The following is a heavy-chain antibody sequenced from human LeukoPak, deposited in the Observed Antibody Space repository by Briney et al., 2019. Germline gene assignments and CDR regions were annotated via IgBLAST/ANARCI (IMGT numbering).Heavy chain of an antibody. Sequence: KPSETLSLTCTVSGGSISSSYWSWIRQPPGKGLEWIGYIYYTGNTNYNPSLRSRVTISVDTAKNQFSLKLSSVTAADTAVYYCARLGSSGWYPYNWFDPWGQGTLVTVSS. CDR2: IYYTGNT. J-gene: IGHJ5*02. D-gene: IGHD6-19*01. CDR1: GGSISSSY. CDR3: ARLGSSGWYPYNWFDP. V-gene: IGHV4-59*08.